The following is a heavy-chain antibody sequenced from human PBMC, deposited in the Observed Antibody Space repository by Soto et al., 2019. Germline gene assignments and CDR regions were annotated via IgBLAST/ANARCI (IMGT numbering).Heavy chain of an antibody. CDR2: IYYSGST. D-gene: IGHD6-13*01. V-gene: IGHV4-39*01. Sequence: SETLSLTCTVSGGSISSSSYYWGWIRQPPGKGLEWIGSIYYSGSTYYNPSLKSRVTISVDTSKNQFSLKLSSVTAADTAVYYCARPSGYSSSWGQGTLVTVSS. J-gene: IGHJ4*02. CDR1: GGSISSSSYY. CDR3: ARPSGYSSS.